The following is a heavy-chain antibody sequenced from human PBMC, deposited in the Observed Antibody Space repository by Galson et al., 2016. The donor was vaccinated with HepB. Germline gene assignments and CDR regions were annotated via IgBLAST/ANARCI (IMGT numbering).Heavy chain of an antibody. CDR2: ISGSADST. CDR3: AKMKYNGSGSLSTFDI. V-gene: IGHV3-23*01. CDR1: GFTFSSYA. D-gene: IGHD3-10*01. J-gene: IGHJ3*02. Sequence: SLRLSCAASGFTFSSYAMSWVRQAPGKGLEWVSTISGSADSTYYADSVKGRFSISRDKSRNTLYGQMNSLRAEDTAIYYCAKMKYNGSGSLSTFDIWGPGTMVTVSS.